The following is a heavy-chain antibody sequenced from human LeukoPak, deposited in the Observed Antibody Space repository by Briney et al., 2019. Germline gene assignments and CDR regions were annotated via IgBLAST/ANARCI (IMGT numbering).Heavy chain of an antibody. CDR3: ARHQWWLAPRSFDS. V-gene: IGHV4-39*01. CDR2: IYHTATT. D-gene: IGHD2-8*01. CDR1: GGSISSSSYY. J-gene: IGHJ4*02. Sequence: PSETLSLTCTVSGGSISSSSYYWGWIRQSPGKGLEWIGSIYHTATTYHNPSLKSRVTISVDTSKNQFSLKLSSVTAADKAVYYCARHQWWLAPRSFDSWGQGTLVTVSA.